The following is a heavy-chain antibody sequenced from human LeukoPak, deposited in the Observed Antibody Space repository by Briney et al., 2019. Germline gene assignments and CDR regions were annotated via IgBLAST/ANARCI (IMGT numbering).Heavy chain of an antibody. CDR1: GFTFDDYA. CDR2: ISWNSGTI. CDR3: AKGTAIGLHDY. Sequence: GGSLRLSCAASGFTFDDYAMHWVRQAPGKGLEWVSSISWNSGTIRYADSVKGRFTISRDNSKNTLYLQMNSLRAEDTALYYCAKGTAIGLHDYWGQGTLVTVSS. J-gene: IGHJ4*02. V-gene: IGHV3-9*01. D-gene: IGHD2-21*02.